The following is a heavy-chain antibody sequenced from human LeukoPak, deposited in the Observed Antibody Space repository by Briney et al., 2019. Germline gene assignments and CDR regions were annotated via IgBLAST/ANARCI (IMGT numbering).Heavy chain of an antibody. Sequence: ASVKVSCKASGYTFTNYYMHWVRQTPGQGLEWMAIMNPGGGSTTYAQKPQGRATMTRDTSADTSTTTVYMELNSLRSEDTAVYYCARPPYCSSVNCPFDLWGQGTLVTVSS. CDR2: MNPGGGST. CDR3: ARPPYCSSVNCPFDL. D-gene: IGHD2-2*01. CDR1: GYTFTNYY. V-gene: IGHV1-46*01. J-gene: IGHJ5*02.